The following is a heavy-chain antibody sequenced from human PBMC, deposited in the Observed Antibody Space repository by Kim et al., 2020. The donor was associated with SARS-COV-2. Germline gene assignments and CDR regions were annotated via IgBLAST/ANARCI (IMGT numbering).Heavy chain of an antibody. CDR1: GYTFTSYD. CDR3: ARGNFRFGVVIMGY. D-gene: IGHD3-3*01. V-gene: IGHV1-8*01. J-gene: IGHJ4*02. CDR2: MNPNSGNT. Sequence: ASVKVSCKASGYTFTSYDINWVRQATGQGLEWMGWMNPNSGNTGYAQKFQGRVTMTRNTSISTAYMELSSLRSEDTAVYYCARGNFRFGVVIMGYWGQGTLVTVSS.